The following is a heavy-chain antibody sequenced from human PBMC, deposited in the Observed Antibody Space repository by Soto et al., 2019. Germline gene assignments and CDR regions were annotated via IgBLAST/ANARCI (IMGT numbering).Heavy chain of an antibody. Sequence: EVQLVESGGGLVQPGGSLRLSCVASGVTFSSYWMRWVRHAPGKGLMWVSRINRDARTTTYAGSLKGRFTVASENAKRAVFLQMNSLSAEDAAVYHGAGARDCGGVSFSGYHYYGMDVWGQGTTVTVSS. CDR3: AGARDCGGVSFSGYHYYGMDV. CDR2: INRDARTT. V-gene: IGHV3-74*03. D-gene: IGHD2-21*01. CDR1: GVTFSSYW. J-gene: IGHJ6*02.